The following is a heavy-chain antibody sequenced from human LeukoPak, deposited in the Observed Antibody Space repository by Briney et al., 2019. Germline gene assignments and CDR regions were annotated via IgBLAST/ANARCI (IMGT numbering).Heavy chain of an antibody. J-gene: IGHJ4*02. D-gene: IGHD2-8*01. CDR1: GGSISSYY. CDR2: IYYSGST. Sequence: PSETLSLTCTVSGGSISSYYWSWIRQPPGKGLEWIGYIYYSGSTNYNPSLKSRVTISVDTSKNQFSLKLSSVTAADTAVYYCARHPTTDCTNGVCYTLLYYFDYWGQGTLVTVSS. V-gene: IGHV4-59*08. CDR3: ARHPTTDCTNGVCYTLLYYFDY.